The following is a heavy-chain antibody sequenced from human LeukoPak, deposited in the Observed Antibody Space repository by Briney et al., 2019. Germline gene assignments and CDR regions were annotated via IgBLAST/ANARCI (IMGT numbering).Heavy chain of an antibody. D-gene: IGHD5-18*01. V-gene: IGHV3-66*01. J-gene: IGHJ4*02. CDR2: IYSGGST. Sequence: GGSLRLSCTASGFTFSSYSMHWVRQAPGKGLEWVSVIYSGGSTYYADSVKGRFTISRDNSKNTLYLQMNSLRAEDTAVYYCARVMDTAMAWPSFDYWGQGTLVTVSS. CDR3: ARVMDTAMAWPSFDY. CDR1: GFTFSSYS.